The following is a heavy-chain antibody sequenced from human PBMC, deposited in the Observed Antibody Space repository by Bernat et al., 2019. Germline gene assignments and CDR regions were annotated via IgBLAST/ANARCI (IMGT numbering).Heavy chain of an antibody. D-gene: IGHD5-24*01. CDR2: INHSGST. CDR1: GGSFSGYY. J-gene: IGHJ4*02. CDR3: SSGGKRWEKNFDY. Sequence: QVQLQQWGAGLLKPSETLSLTCAVSGGSFSGYYWSWIRQPPGKGLEWIGEINHSGSTNYNPSLTSRITITVDTSKNQFSLKLSTVTAADTAVYYCSSGGKRWEKNFDYWGQGTLVTVSS. V-gene: IGHV4-34*01.